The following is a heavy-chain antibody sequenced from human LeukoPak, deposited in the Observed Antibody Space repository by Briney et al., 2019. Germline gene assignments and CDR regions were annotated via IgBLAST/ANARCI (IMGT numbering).Heavy chain of an antibody. CDR3: ARGGHSMIVAFDI. Sequence: TGGSLRLSCAASGFTSGTYWMSWVRQAPGKGLEWVSILFGGGTAYYADSVKGRFTISRDISKNTLYLQMNSLRAEDTAVYYCARGGHSMIVAFDIWGQGTMVTVSS. D-gene: IGHD3-22*01. CDR1: GFTSGTYW. CDR2: LFGGGTA. J-gene: IGHJ3*02. V-gene: IGHV3-53*01.